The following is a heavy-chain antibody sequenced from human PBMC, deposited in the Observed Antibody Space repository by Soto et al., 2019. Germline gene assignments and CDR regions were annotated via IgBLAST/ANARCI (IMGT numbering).Heavy chain of an antibody. V-gene: IGHV3-23*01. Sequence: GGSLRLSCAASGFTFSSYAMSWVRQAPGKGLEWVSAISGSGGSTYYADSVKGRFTISRDNSKNTLYLQMNSLRAEDTAVYYCAKEIAVAGTRDYYYGMDVWGQGTTVTVSS. CDR2: ISGSGGST. CDR1: GFTFSSYA. D-gene: IGHD6-19*01. CDR3: AKEIAVAGTRDYYYGMDV. J-gene: IGHJ6*02.